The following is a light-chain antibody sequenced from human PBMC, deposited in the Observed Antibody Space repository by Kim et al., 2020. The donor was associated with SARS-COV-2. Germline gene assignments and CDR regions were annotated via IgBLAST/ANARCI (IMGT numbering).Light chain of an antibody. CDR1: QGISSY. CDR2: DAT. CDR3: QQLNSFPPV. V-gene: IGKV1-9*01. Sequence: ASVGDIVTIPCRASQGISSYLALYQQIPGKAPNLLIYDATTLQSGVPSRFSGGGSGTDFTLTISSLQPEDFATYYCQQLNSFPPVFGPGTKVDIK. J-gene: IGKJ3*01.